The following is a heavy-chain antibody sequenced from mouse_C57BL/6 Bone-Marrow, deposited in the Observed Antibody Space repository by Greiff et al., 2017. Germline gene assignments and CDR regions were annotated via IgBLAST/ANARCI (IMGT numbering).Heavy chain of an antibody. CDR2: ISSGGSYT. Sequence: EVKVVESGGDLVKPGGSLKLSCAASGFTFSSYGMSWVRQTPDKRLEWVATISSGGSYTYYPDSVKGRFTISRDNAKNTLYLQMSSLKSEDTAMYYCARPHYDYDGGYAMDYWGQGTSVTVSS. J-gene: IGHJ4*01. D-gene: IGHD2-4*01. V-gene: IGHV5-6*01. CDR3: ARPHYDYDGGYAMDY. CDR1: GFTFSSYG.